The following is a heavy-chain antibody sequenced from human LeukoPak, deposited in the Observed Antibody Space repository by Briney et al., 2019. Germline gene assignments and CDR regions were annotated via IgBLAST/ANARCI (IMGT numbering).Heavy chain of an antibody. CDR1: GGTFSSYA. CDR2: IIPIFGTA. Sequence: SVAVSCKASGGTFSSYAISWVRQAPGQGLEWMGGIIPIFGTANYAQKFQGRVTMTEDTSTDTAYMELSSLRSEDTAVYYCATEASIAARRGVYWFDPWGQGTLVTVSS. J-gene: IGHJ5*02. D-gene: IGHD6-6*01. V-gene: IGHV1-69*06. CDR3: ATEASIAARRGVYWFDP.